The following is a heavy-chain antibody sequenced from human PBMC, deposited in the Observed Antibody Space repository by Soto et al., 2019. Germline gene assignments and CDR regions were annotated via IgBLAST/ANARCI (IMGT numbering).Heavy chain of an antibody. CDR1: GFTFSDYY. J-gene: IGHJ4*02. V-gene: IGHV3-11*01. CDR2: ISSSGSTI. CDR3: ARGLMYCSSTSCYPTFDY. D-gene: IGHD2-2*01. Sequence: QVQLVESGGGLVKPGGSLRLSCAASGFTFSDYYMSWIRQAPGKGLEWVSYISSSGSTIYYADSVKGRFTISRDNAKNSLYLQMNSLRAEDTALYYCARGLMYCSSTSCYPTFDYWGQGTLVTVSS.